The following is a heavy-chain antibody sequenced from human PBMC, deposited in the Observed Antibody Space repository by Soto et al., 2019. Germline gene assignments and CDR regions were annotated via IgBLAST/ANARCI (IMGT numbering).Heavy chain of an antibody. D-gene: IGHD6-13*01. J-gene: IGHJ4*02. CDR1: GYTFTSYA. CDR3: ARGEEAADGSMDANSDY. V-gene: IGHV1-8*01. Sequence: ASVKVSCKASGYTFTSYAINWVRQATGQGLEWMGWMNPNSGNTGYAQKFQGRVTMTRNTSISTAYMELSSLRSADTAVYYCARGEEAADGSMDANSDYWGKGTLDTGSS. CDR2: MNPNSGNT.